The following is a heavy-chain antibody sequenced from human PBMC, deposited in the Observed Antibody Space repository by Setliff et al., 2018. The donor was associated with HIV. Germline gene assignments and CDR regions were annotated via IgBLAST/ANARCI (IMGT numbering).Heavy chain of an antibody. J-gene: IGHJ5*02. V-gene: IGHV3-53*01. CDR2: IYSGGST. Sequence: GESLKISCAASGFTVSNNYMKWVRQAPGKGLEWVSLIYSGGSTYYADSVKGRFTISRDNSKNTLYLQMNSLRAEDTAVYYCARDRTCSGGSCYGTWGQGTMVTVS. CDR1: GFTVSNNY. CDR3: ARDRTCSGGSCYGT. D-gene: IGHD2-15*01.